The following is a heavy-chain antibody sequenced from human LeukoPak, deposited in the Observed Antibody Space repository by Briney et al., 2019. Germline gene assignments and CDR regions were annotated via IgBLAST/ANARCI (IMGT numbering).Heavy chain of an antibody. Sequence: PGGSLRLSCAASGFTFSDAWMSWIRQAPGKGREWVGRIKSKSDGGTTDYAAPVRGRFTISRDDSKHTLYLQMNSLKIEDRAVYYCSTAPGIVGDSTFDFWGQGTLVTVSS. J-gene: IGHJ4*02. D-gene: IGHD1-26*01. CDR3: STAPGIVGDSTFDF. CDR2: IKSKSDGGTT. CDR1: GFTFSDAW. V-gene: IGHV3-15*01.